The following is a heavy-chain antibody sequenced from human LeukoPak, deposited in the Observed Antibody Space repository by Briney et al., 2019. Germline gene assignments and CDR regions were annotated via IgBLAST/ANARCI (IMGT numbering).Heavy chain of an antibody. CDR3: ARDNYGSDY. J-gene: IGHJ4*02. CDR1: GGSISSYY. CDR2: IYYSGST. Sequence: PSETLSLTCTVSGGSISSYYWSWIRQPPGKGLEWIGYIYYSGSTNYNPSLKSRVTISVDTSKNQFSLKLSSVTAADTAVYYCARDNYGSDYWGQGTLVTVSS. V-gene: IGHV4-59*01. D-gene: IGHD3-10*01.